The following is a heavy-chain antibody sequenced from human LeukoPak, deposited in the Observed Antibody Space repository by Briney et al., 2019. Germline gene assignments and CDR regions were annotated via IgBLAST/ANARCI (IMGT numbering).Heavy chain of an antibody. J-gene: IGHJ4*02. V-gene: IGHV3-23*01. D-gene: IGHD3-10*01. Sequence: GGSLRLSCAASGFTFSSYAMSWVRQAPGKGLEWVSAISGSGGSTYYADSVKGRFTISRDNSKNTLYLQMNSLRAEDTAVYYCAKGSFENVLLWFGEPFDYWGQGTLVTASS. CDR1: GFTFSSYA. CDR2: ISGSGGST. CDR3: AKGSFENVLLWFGEPFDY.